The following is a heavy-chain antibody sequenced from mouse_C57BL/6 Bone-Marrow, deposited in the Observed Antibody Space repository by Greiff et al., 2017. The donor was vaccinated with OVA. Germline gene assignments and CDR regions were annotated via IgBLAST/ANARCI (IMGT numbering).Heavy chain of an antibody. D-gene: IGHD1-1*01. J-gene: IGHJ2*01. CDR3: ARGGSRGDENFDY. CDR1: GFNIKNTY. Sequence: VQLQQSVAELVRPGASVKLSCTASGFNIKNTYMPWVKQRPEQGLEWIGRIDPANGNTKYAPKFQGKATITADTSSNTAYLQLSSLTSEDTAIYYCARGGSRGDENFDYWGQGTTLTVSS. CDR2: IDPANGNT. V-gene: IGHV14-3*01.